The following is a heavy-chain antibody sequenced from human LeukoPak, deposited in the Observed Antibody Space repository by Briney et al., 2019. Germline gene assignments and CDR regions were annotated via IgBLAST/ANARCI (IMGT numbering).Heavy chain of an antibody. CDR2: IYYSGST. V-gene: IGHV4-30-4*01. D-gene: IGHD6-13*01. CDR1: GGSISSGDYY. Sequence: SQTLSLTCTVSGGSISSGDYYWSWIRQPPGKGLEWIGYIYYSGSTNYSPSLKSRLTISVDTSKNQFSLKLSFVTAADTAVYYCARTYGSSGLGYFDLWGRGTLVTVSS. J-gene: IGHJ2*01. CDR3: ARTYGSSGLGYFDL.